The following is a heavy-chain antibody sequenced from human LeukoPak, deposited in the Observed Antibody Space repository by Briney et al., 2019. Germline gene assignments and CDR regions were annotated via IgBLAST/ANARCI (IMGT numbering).Heavy chain of an antibody. D-gene: IGHD3-9*01. CDR2: ISSGSSYI. Sequence: KPGGSLRLSCAASGFTFSSYTMNWVRQAPGKGLEWVSIISSGSSYIHYADSVKGRFTISRDNAKNSLYLQMNSLRAEDTAVYYCAKVGDDILTGPNYWGRGTLVTVSS. CDR3: AKVGDDILTGPNY. J-gene: IGHJ4*02. CDR1: GFTFSSYT. V-gene: IGHV3-21*01.